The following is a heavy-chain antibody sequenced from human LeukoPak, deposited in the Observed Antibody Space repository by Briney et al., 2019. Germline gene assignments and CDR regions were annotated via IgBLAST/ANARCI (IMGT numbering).Heavy chain of an antibody. CDR2: ISWNSGSI. J-gene: IGHJ6*02. CDR3: AKSSRLGFYYYYGMDV. CDR1: GFTFDDYA. Sequence: PGGSLRLSCAASGFTFDDYAMHWVRQAPGKGLEWVSGISWNSGSIGYADSVKSRFTISRDNAKNSLYLQMNSLRAEDTALYYCAKSSRLGFYYYYGMDVWGQGTTVTVSS. D-gene: IGHD1-26*01. V-gene: IGHV3-9*01.